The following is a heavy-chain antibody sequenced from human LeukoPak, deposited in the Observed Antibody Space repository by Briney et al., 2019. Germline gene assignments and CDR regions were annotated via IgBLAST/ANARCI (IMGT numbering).Heavy chain of an antibody. J-gene: IGHJ4*02. CDR1: GFTFSSYD. CDR3: VRAGTGWSYFDY. V-gene: IGHV3-13*05. CDR2: IGTAGDP. D-gene: IGHD6-19*01. Sequence: GGSLRLSCAASGFTFSSYDMHWVRQATGKGLEWVSGIGTAGDPYYPDSVKGRFTISRENAKNSLYLQMNSLKAGDTAVYYCVRAGTGWSYFDYWGQGTLVTVSS.